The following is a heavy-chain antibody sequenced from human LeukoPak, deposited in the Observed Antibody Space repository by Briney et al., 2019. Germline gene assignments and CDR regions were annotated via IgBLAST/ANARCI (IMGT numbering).Heavy chain of an antibody. CDR2: ISAYNGNT. Sequence: ASVKVSCKASGYTFTSYGISWVRQAPGQGLEWMGWISAYNGNTNYAQKLQGRVTMTTDTSTSTAYMELRSLRSDDTAVYYCARDAPVVVTATDAFDIWGQGTMVTVSP. J-gene: IGHJ3*02. V-gene: IGHV1-18*01. CDR3: ARDAPVVVTATDAFDI. CDR1: GYTFTSYG. D-gene: IGHD2-21*02.